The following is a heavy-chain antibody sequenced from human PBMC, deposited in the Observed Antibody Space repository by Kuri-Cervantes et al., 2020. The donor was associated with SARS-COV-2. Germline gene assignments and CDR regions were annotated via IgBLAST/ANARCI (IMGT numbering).Heavy chain of an antibody. Sequence: SETLSLTCTISGDSISTYYWSWIRQPAGKGLEWIGRIYTGGTNYNPSLKSRVTMSIGTSKNQFSLKLTSVTAADTAVYYCARAWGGYYDFWNDYWGQGTLVTVSS. CDR2: IYTGGT. V-gene: IGHV4-4*07. J-gene: IGHJ4*02. CDR1: GDSISTYY. CDR3: ARAWGGYYDFWNDY. D-gene: IGHD3-3*01.